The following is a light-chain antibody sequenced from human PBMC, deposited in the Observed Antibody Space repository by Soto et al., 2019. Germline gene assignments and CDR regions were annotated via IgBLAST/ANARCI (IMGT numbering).Light chain of an antibody. J-gene: IGKJ4*01. CDR3: QQYYNYPLT. CDR2: AAS. Sequence: AIRMTQSPSSLSASTGDRVTITCRASQGIASYLAWYQQKPGKAPKLLIYAASTLQSGVPSRFSGSGSGIDFTLTISWLQSEDSATYYCQQYYNYPLTVGGGTKVDIK. CDR1: QGIASY. V-gene: IGKV1-8*01.